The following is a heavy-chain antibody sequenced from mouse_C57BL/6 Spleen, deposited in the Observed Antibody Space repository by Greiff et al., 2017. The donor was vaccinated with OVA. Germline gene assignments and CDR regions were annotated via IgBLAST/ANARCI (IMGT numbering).Heavy chain of an antibody. CDR3: AKRCLSSFDY. Sequence: EVKLQQSGPELVKPGASVKISCKASGYTFTDYYMNWVKQSHGKSLEWIGDINPNNGGTSYNQKFKGKATLTVDKSSSTAYMELRSLTSEDYAVYYCAKRCLSSFDYWGQGTTLTVSS. CDR2: INPNNGGT. CDR1: GYTFTDYY. V-gene: IGHV1-26*01. J-gene: IGHJ2*01. D-gene: IGHD1-1*01.